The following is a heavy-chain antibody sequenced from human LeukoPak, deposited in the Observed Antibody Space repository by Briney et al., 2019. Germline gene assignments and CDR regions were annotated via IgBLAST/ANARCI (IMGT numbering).Heavy chain of an antibody. CDR3: AKDWDYGDYSGTQGFDY. J-gene: IGHJ4*02. D-gene: IGHD4-17*01. CDR2: IWYDGSNK. CDR1: GFTLSSYG. Sequence: GRSLRLSCAASGFTLSSYGMHWVRQAPGKGLEWVAVIWYDGSNKYYADSVKGRFTISRDNSKNTLYLQMNSLRAEDTAVYYLAKDWDYGDYSGTQGFDYWGQEPLVTVSS. V-gene: IGHV3-33*06.